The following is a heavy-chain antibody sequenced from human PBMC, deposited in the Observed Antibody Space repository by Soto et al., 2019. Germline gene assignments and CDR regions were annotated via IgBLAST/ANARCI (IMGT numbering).Heavy chain of an antibody. D-gene: IGHD3-3*01. CDR1: GGSFSGYY. CDR3: ARGAARQYYDFWSGYYVPAYYFDY. CDR2: INHSGST. V-gene: IGHV4-34*01. J-gene: IGHJ4*02. Sequence: SETLSLTCAVYGGSFSGYYWSWIRQPPGKGLEWIGEINHSGSTNYNPSLKSRVTISVDTSKNQFSLKLSSVTAADTAVYCCARGAARQYYDFWSGYYVPAYYFDYWGQGTLVTVSS.